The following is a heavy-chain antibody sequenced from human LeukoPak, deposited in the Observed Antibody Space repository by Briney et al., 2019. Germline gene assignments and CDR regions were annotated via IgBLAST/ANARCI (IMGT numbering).Heavy chain of an antibody. CDR1: GFNFSTYA. CDR3: AKGWFGESLYYYYMDV. Sequence: PGGSLRLSCAASGFNFSTYAMNWVRQAPGKGLEWVSAISGGGVSTYYTDSVKGRFTISRDNSKNTLYLQMHSLRADDTAVYYCAKGWFGESLYYYYMDVWGKGTTVTVSS. D-gene: IGHD3-10*01. V-gene: IGHV3-23*01. J-gene: IGHJ6*03. CDR2: ISGGGVST.